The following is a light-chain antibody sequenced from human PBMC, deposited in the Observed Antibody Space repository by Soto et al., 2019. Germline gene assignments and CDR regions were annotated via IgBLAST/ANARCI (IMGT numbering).Light chain of an antibody. J-gene: IGKJ1*01. Sequence: DVHLTQSPSTLSAVVGDRVTITCRASQSISSWLAWYQQKPGKAPKLLIYDASSLESGVPSRFSGSGSGTEFTLTISSLQPDDFATYYCQQYNSYPWTFGQGTKVDIK. CDR1: QSISSW. V-gene: IGKV1-5*01. CDR3: QQYNSYPWT. CDR2: DAS.